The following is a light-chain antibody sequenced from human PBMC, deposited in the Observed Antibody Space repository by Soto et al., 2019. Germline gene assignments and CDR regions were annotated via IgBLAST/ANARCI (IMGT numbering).Light chain of an antibody. CDR1: QTVTTY. Sequence: EIVLTQSPATLSLSPGERATLSCRASQTVTTYLPWYQHKLGQAPILLIYDASNRATGVPARFSGSGSGTDFTLTISSLEPEDSAVYYCQQRYGWPSFGQGTKLEIK. CDR3: QQRYGWPS. CDR2: DAS. J-gene: IGKJ2*01. V-gene: IGKV3-11*01.